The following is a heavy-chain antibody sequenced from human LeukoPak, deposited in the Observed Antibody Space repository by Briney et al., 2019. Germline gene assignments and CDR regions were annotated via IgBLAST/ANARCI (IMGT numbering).Heavy chain of an antibody. Sequence: GASVKVSCKVSGYTLTELSMHWVRQAPGKGLEWMGGFDPEDGETIYAQKFQGRVTMTEDTSTDTAYMELSSLRSEDTAMYYCATAYGSRVTGYHLSSSFDYWGQGTLVTVSS. CDR1: GYTLTELS. V-gene: IGHV1-24*01. D-gene: IGHD3-9*01. J-gene: IGHJ4*02. CDR3: ATAYGSRVTGYHLSSSFDY. CDR2: FDPEDGET.